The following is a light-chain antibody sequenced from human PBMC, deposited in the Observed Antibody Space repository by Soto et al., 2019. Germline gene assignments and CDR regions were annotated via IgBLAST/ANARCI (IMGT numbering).Light chain of an antibody. J-gene: IGLJ3*02. CDR2: GNT. V-gene: IGLV1-40*01. Sequence: QSVLTQPPSVSGAPGQRVTISCTGSRSNIGAGYDVHWYQQLPGTAPKLLIFGNTNRPSGVPDRFSGSKSGTSASLAITGLQADDEADYYCQSYDTSLSGSVFGGGTELTVL. CDR1: RSNIGAGYD. CDR3: QSYDTSLSGSV.